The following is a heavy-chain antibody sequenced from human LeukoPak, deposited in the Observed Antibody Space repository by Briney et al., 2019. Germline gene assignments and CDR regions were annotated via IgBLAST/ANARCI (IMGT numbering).Heavy chain of an antibody. J-gene: IGHJ3*02. CDR3: ARRTFLNAFDI. Sequence: GGSLRLSCAASGFIFSTYAMHWVRQAPGKGLEHVSGISRNGNTTSYANSVKGRFTISRDNSKNTLYLQMGSLRAEDMAVYYCARRTFLNAFDIWGQGTMIIVSS. CDR1: GFIFSTYA. V-gene: IGHV3-64*01. D-gene: IGHD1-1*01. CDR2: ISRNGNTT.